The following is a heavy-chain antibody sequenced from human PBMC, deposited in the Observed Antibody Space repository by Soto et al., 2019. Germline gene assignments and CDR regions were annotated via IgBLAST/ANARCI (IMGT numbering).Heavy chain of an antibody. V-gene: IGHV1-46*03. CDR3: SSLSSWVREINHDLLAF. CDR1: GYTFTNYY. Sequence: GASVKVSCKASGYTFTNYYIHWVRQAPGQGLEWMGVINPTGGRASYAPKFQGRVTLTRDTSTSTAYMELSSLRSDDTAVYFCSSLSSWVREINHDLLAFWAQGTLVTVSS. CDR2: INPTGGRA. J-gene: IGHJ4*03. D-gene: IGHD3-10*01.